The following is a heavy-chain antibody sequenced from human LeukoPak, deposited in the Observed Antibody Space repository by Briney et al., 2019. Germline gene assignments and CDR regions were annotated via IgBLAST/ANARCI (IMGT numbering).Heavy chain of an antibody. Sequence: GGSLRLSCAASGFTFSSYGMHWVRQAPGKGLEWVAFIRYDGSHKYYADSVTGRFTLSRDNSKNTPFLQMNSLRPEDTAVYYCAKDQYQLLLSYYHMDVWGKGTTVTVSS. CDR3: AKDQYQLLLSYYHMDV. V-gene: IGHV3-30*02. CDR2: IRYDGSHK. D-gene: IGHD2-2*01. J-gene: IGHJ6*03. CDR1: GFTFSSYG.